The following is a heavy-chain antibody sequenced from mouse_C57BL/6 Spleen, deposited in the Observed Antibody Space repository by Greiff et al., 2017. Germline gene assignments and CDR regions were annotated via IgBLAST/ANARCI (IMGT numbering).Heavy chain of an antibody. CDR2: IYPGDGDT. V-gene: IGHV1-82*01. CDR3: ARIYDGDFGYAMDY. Sequence: QVQLQQSGPELVKPGASVKISCKASGYAFSSSWMNWVKQRPGKGLEWIGRIYPGDGDTNYNGKFKGKATLTADKSSSTAYMQLSSLTSEDSAVYFCARIYDGDFGYAMDYWGQGTSVTVSS. J-gene: IGHJ4*01. D-gene: IGHD2-3*01. CDR1: GYAFSSSW.